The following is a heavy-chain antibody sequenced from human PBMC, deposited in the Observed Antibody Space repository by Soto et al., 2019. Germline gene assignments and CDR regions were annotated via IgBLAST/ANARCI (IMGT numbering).Heavy chain of an antibody. CDR2: MNPNSGNT. V-gene: IGHV1-8*01. D-gene: IGHD6-13*01. Sequence: ASVKVSCKASGYTFTSYDINWVRQATGQGLEWMGWMNPNSGNTGYAQKFQGRVTMTRNTSISTAYMGLSSLRFEDTAVYYCARGPGSWYYYYMDVWGKGTTVTVSS. CDR1: GYTFTSYD. J-gene: IGHJ6*03. CDR3: ARGPGSWYYYYMDV.